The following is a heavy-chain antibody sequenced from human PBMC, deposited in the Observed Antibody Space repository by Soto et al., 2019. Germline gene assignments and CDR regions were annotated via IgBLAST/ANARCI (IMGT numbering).Heavy chain of an antibody. J-gene: IGHJ4*02. CDR1: GFTFNIYA. CDR3: AKDRYLDHDSRGYLFDN. Sequence: EVQRLESGGDLIQPGGSLRLSCAASGFTFNIYAMTWVRRAPGKGLEWVSAISRYGDVTYYADSVEGRFTISRDNSKNTLYLQMNSLRAEDTAVYYCAKDRYLDHDSRGYLFDNWGQGTLVTVSS. V-gene: IGHV3-23*01. CDR2: ISRYGDVT. D-gene: IGHD3-22*01.